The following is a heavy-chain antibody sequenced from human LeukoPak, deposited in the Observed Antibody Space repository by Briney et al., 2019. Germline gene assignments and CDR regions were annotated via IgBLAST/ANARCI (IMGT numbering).Heavy chain of an antibody. CDR1: GFTFSTYW. CDR3: ARDCHYYDSGGYYHPDYYYYYGMDV. D-gene: IGHD3-22*01. CDR2: IKQDGSVK. Sequence: GGSLRLSCVVSGFTFSTYWMSWVRQAPGKGLECVATIKQDGSVKNYGDSVQGRFTISRDNAKNSLYLQMHSLRVEDTAVYYCARDCHYYDSGGYYHPDYYYYYGMDVWGQGTTVTVSS. J-gene: IGHJ6*02. V-gene: IGHV3-7*01.